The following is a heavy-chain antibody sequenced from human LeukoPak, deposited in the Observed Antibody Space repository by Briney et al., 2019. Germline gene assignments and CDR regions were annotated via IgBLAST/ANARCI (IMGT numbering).Heavy chain of an antibody. CDR1: GFTFSSYG. D-gene: IGHD2-2*01. V-gene: IGHV4-59*01. Sequence: PGGSLRLSCAASGFTFSSYGMNWIRQPPGKGLEWIGYIYYSGSTNYNPSLKSRVTISVDTSKNQFSLKLSSVTAADTAVYYCARVAIVVIPAAIGWFDPWGQGTLVTVSS. J-gene: IGHJ5*02. CDR2: IYYSGST. CDR3: ARVAIVVIPAAIGWFDP.